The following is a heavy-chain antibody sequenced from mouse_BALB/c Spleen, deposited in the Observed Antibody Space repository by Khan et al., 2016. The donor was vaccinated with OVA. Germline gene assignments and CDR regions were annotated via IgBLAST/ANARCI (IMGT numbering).Heavy chain of an antibody. CDR1: GFTFSSFG. J-gene: IGHJ2*01. CDR3: ARTGYYYFDY. CDR2: ISSGSSTI. Sequence: EVELVESGGGLVQTGGSRKLSCAASGFTFSSFGMHWVRQAPEKGLEWVAYISSGSSTIYYADTVKGRFTISSDNPKNTLFLQMTSLRSEDTAMYYCARTGYYYFDYWGQGTTLTVSS. D-gene: IGHD2-3*01. V-gene: IGHV5-17*02.